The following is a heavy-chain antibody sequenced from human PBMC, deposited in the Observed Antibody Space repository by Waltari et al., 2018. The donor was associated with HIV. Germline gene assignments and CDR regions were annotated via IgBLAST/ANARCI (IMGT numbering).Heavy chain of an antibody. V-gene: IGHV4-38-2*01. CDR3: ARSTYFYDTSGLRKPFYFDY. CDR2: IHYNGGG. Sequence: QVQLQESGPGLVQTLVTLSLTCAVSGSSITSRYYWSWIRQSPGKGPEWIATIHYNGGGDYNPSLGGRVLVSVDTSKNQFSLKMRYVTAADTAVYYCARSTYFYDTSGLRKPFYFDYWGQGTLVTVSS. CDR1: GSSITSRYY. J-gene: IGHJ4*02. D-gene: IGHD3-22*01.